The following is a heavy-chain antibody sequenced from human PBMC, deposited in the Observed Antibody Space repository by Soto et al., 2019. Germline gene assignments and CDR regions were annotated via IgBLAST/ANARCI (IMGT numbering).Heavy chain of an antibody. V-gene: IGHV3-23*01. CDR3: AKYYASGSYYHFDS. D-gene: IGHD3-10*01. Sequence: EVQLLESGGDLVQPGGSLRLSCAASGFTFINYAMSWVRQAPGLGLEWVSSISGSGGRADYADSVRGRFTISRDNSKKTLSLQMNSQRVDDTAIYYCAKYYASGSYYHFDSWGQGTLVTVSS. CDR2: ISGSGGRA. CDR1: GFTFINYA. J-gene: IGHJ4*02.